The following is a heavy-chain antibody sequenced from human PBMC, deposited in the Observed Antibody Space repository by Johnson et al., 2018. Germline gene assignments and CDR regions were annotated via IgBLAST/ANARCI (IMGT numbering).Heavy chain of an antibody. V-gene: IGHV3-30*18. CDR2: ISYDRNNK. J-gene: IGHJ6*03. Sequence: VQLLESGGGVVQPGRSLRLSCAASGFTFSSYGMYWVRQAPGKGLEWVAAISYDRNNKYYADFVKGRFTISRANSKNTLYLPMNSLRAEDTGVYYCVKDGRFLEYLYPNYMDVWGKGTTVTVSS. CDR3: VKDGRFLEYLYPNYMDV. CDR1: GFTFSSYG. D-gene: IGHD3-3*01.